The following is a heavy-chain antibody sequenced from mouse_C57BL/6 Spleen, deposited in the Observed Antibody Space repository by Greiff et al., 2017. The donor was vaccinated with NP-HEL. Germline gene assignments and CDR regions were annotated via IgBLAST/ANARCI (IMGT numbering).Heavy chain of an antibody. Sequence: VQLKQPGTELVKPGASVKLSCKASGYTFTSYWMHWVKQRPGQGLEWIGNINPSNGGTSYNEKFKSKATLTVDKSSSTAYMQLSSLTSEDSAVYYCARLYSNYGAMDYWGQGTSVTVSS. D-gene: IGHD2-5*01. CDR2: INPSNGGT. V-gene: IGHV1-53*01. J-gene: IGHJ4*01. CDR1: GYTFTSYW. CDR3: ARLYSNYGAMDY.